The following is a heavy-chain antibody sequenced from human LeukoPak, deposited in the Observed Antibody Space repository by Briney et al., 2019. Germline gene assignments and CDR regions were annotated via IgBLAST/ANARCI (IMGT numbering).Heavy chain of an antibody. D-gene: IGHD6-13*01. CDR2: IKQDGSEK. Sequence: GGSLRLSCAASGFTFSSYWMSWVRQAPGKGLEWVANIKQDGSEKYYVDSVKGRFTISRDNAKNSLYLQMNSLRAEDAAVYYCAGPYSSSWYSLDYWGQGTLVTVSS. CDR3: AGPYSSSWYSLDY. V-gene: IGHV3-7*01. CDR1: GFTFSSYW. J-gene: IGHJ4*02.